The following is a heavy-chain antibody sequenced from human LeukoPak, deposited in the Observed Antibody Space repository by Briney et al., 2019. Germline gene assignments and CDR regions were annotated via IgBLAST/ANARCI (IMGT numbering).Heavy chain of an antibody. CDR3: ATRPSTGYSSGWYLIF. CDR1: GFTFSSYA. CDR2: ISGSGGST. D-gene: IGHD6-19*01. Sequence: SGGSLRLSCAASGFTFSSYAMSWVRQAPGKGLEWVSAISGSGGSTYYADSVKGRFTISRDNSKNTLYLQMNSLRAEDTAVYYCATRPSTGYSSGWYLIFWGQGTLVTVSS. V-gene: IGHV3-23*01. J-gene: IGHJ4*02.